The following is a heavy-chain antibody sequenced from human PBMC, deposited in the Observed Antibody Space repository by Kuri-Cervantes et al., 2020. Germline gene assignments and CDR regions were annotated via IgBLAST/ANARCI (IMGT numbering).Heavy chain of an antibody. Sequence: SETLSPTCAVFGGSFSSYSWSWIRKPPGRGLEWIGEIDHRGSTNYNPSLKSLVTISVYTSKNQFSLKLSSVTAADTALYYCDRVPKGGLFDYWGQGTLVTVSS. CDR3: DRVPKGGLFDY. CDR1: GGSFSSYS. V-gene: IGHV4-34*01. J-gene: IGHJ4*02. D-gene: IGHD1-26*01. CDR2: IDHRGST.